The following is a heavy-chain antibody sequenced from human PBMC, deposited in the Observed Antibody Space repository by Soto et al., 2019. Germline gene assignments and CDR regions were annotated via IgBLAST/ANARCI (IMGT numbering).Heavy chain of an antibody. CDR3: PSGHYCTNGVGYCYYGMDV. CDR2: IIHIFCTA. D-gene: IGHD2-8*01. V-gene: IGHV1-69*05. Sequence: SVTVSCKASGGTFSSYAISWVRQAPGQRLEWMGGIIHIFCTANYAQQVQEEATITTSEHTSKAYMELSSLRSEDTAVYECPSGHYCTNGVGYCYYGMDVWGQGTTVTVSS. CDR1: GGTFSSYA. J-gene: IGHJ6*02.